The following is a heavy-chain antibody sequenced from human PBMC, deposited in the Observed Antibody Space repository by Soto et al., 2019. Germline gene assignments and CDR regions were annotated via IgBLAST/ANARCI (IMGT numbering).Heavy chain of an antibody. J-gene: IGHJ6*02. D-gene: IGHD3-22*01. CDR3: ARELYDSSGYYWGRGYYYGTDV. CDR2: IYYSGST. Sequence: QVQLQESGPGLVKPSQTLSLTCTVSGGSISSGDYYWSWIRQPPGKGLEWIGYIYYSGSTYYNPSLKSRVTISVDPSKNQFSLKLSSVTAADTAVYYCARELYDSSGYYWGRGYYYGTDVWGQGTTVTVSS. CDR1: GGSISSGDYY. V-gene: IGHV4-30-4*01.